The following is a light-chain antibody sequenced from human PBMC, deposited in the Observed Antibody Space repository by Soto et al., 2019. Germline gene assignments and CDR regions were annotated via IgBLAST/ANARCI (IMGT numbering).Light chain of an antibody. CDR3: SSYTTSSTHWV. CDR1: SSDVGGYNY. J-gene: IGLJ3*02. Sequence: QSALTQPASVSGSPGQSITISCTGTSSDVGGYNYVSWYQQHPGKAPKLMIYEVSNRPSGFSNRFSGSKSGNTASLTISGLQVEDEADYYCSSYTTSSTHWVFGGGTKLTVL. CDR2: EVS. V-gene: IGLV2-14*01.